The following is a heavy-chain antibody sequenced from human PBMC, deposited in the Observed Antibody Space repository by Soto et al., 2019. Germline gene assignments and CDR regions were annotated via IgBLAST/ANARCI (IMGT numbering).Heavy chain of an antibody. V-gene: IGHV1-69*13. J-gene: IGHJ6*02. Sequence: VKVSCKASGGTFSKYAISWVRQAPGQGLEWMGGIIPFFQTPNYAQKYQGRVTITADESTTTAYMEMRSLRSEDTAVYYCARSRAAAPPRVGMDVWGQGTTVTVSS. CDR1: GGTFSKYA. D-gene: IGHD6-13*01. CDR3: ARSRAAAPPRVGMDV. CDR2: IIPFFQTP.